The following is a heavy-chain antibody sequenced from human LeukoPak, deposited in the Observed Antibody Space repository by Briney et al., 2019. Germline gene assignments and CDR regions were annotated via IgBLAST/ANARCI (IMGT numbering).Heavy chain of an antibody. V-gene: IGHV1-69*05. J-gene: IGHJ6*03. Sequence: GASVKVSCKASGGTFSSYAISWVRQAPGQGLEWMGRIIPIFSTANYAQKFQGRVTITTDESTSTAYMELSSLRSEDTAVYYCARDEYYDSSGYYSYYYYYYMDVWGKGTTVTVSS. CDR2: IIPIFSTA. CDR1: GGTFSSYA. D-gene: IGHD3-22*01. CDR3: ARDEYYDSSGYYSYYYYYYMDV.